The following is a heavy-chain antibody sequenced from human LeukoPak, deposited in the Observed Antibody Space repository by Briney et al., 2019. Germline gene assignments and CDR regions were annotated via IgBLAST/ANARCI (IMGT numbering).Heavy chain of an antibody. CDR3: ATSPREIIGAYY. Sequence: ASVKVSCKTSGYSFSNYGFSWVRQAPGQGLEWMGWISVYNGNTKSAQRVQGRITMNTDTSTSTAYMELRSLRSDDTAVYYCATSPREIIGAYYWGQGTLVTVPS. D-gene: IGHD4/OR15-4a*01. V-gene: IGHV1-18*01. CDR1: GYSFSNYG. J-gene: IGHJ4*02. CDR2: ISVYNGNT.